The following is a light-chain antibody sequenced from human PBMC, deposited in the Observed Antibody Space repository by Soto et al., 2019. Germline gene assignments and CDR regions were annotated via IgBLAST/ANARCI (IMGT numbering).Light chain of an antibody. J-gene: IGLJ1*01. V-gene: IGLV2-11*01. Sequence: QSALTQPRSVSGSPGQSVTISCTGTSSDVGGYNYVSWYQQHPGKAPKLMIYDVSKRPSGVPDRFSGSKSGNTAFLTISGLQAEDEADYYCCSYAGSYGYVFGTGTKLTVL. CDR2: DVS. CDR1: SSDVGGYNY. CDR3: CSYAGSYGYV.